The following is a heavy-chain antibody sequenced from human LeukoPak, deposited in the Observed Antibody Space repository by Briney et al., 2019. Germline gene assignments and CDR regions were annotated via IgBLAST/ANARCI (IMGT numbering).Heavy chain of an antibody. CDR2: ISAYNGNT. CDR1: GYTFTSYG. CDR3: ATIYYYDSSSPFDP. Sequence: ASVKVSCKASGYTFTSYGISRVRQAPGQGLEWMGWISAYNGNTNYAQKLQGRVPMTTDTSTSTAYMELRSLRSDDTAVYYCATIYYYDSSSPFDPWGQGTLVTVSS. J-gene: IGHJ5*02. V-gene: IGHV1-18*01. D-gene: IGHD3-22*01.